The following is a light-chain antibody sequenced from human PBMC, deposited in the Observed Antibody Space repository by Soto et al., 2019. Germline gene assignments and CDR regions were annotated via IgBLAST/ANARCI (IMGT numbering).Light chain of an antibody. V-gene: IGKV1-9*01. J-gene: IGKJ5*01. CDR1: QTISSW. Sequence: DIQMTQSPSTLSGSVGDRVTITCRASQTISSWLAWYQQKPGKVPKLLIYSTSTLQSGVPSRFSGSASGTEFTLTISSLQPEDFATYYCQQLNTYLITFGQGTRLEIK. CDR2: STS. CDR3: QQLNTYLIT.